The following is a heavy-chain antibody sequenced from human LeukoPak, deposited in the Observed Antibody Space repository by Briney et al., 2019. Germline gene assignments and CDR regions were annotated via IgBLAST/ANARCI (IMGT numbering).Heavy chain of an antibody. CDR2: LLYDGNTK. Sequence: GGSLRLSCAASGFSLSNYGMHWVRQAPGKGLEWVAALLYDGNTKHYADSVKGRFTISRDISKNTFYLQMNSLTAEDKAVYYCGREPRPQIQYHYQDLWGKGTTVAVSS. J-gene: IGHJ6*03. CDR1: GFSLSNYG. V-gene: IGHV3-33*01. CDR3: GREPRPQIQYHYQDL.